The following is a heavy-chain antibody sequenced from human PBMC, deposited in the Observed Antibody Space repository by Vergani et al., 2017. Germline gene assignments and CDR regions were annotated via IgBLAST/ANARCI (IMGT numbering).Heavy chain of an antibody. V-gene: IGHV4-34*01. J-gene: IGHJ6*03. Sequence: QVQLQQLGGGLLKPSETLSLTCVVNGGSFTSYHWTWIRQSPGEGLEWVGDIDHTGRSDYNPSLKRRLTMSVDKSRNQFSLTLNSVTATDTAIYFCARVNTETNGHLYYYYYMDVWGQGTAVTVS. D-gene: IGHD4-11*01. CDR3: ARVNTETNGHLYYYYYMDV. CDR1: GGSFTSYH. CDR2: IDHTGRS.